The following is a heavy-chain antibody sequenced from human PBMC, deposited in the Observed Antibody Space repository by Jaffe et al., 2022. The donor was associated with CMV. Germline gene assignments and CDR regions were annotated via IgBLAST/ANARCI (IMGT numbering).Heavy chain of an antibody. J-gene: IGHJ4*02. CDR1: GYTFTGYY. Sequence: QVQLVQSGAEVKKPGASVKVSCKASGYTFTGYYMHWVRQAPGQGLEWMGWINPNSGGTNYAQKFQGRVTMTRDTSISTAYMELSRLRSDDTAVYYCARVSLGYCTNGVCYYFDYWGQGTLVTVSS. CDR2: INPNSGGT. CDR3: ARVSLGYCTNGVCYYFDY. D-gene: IGHD2-8*01. V-gene: IGHV1-2*02.